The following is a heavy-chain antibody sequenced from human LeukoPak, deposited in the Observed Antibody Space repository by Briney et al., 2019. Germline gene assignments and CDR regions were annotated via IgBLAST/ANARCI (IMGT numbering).Heavy chain of an antibody. V-gene: IGHV3-9*01. J-gene: IGHJ4*02. CDR2: ISWDSGSV. D-gene: IGHD3-22*01. CDR1: GFTFDDYA. Sequence: AGRSLRLSCAASGFTFDDYAMHWVRQAPGKGLEWVSGISWDSGSVDSADSVKGRFTISRDNARNSLYLQMNSLRAEDTALYYCAKGNSYDSSGLPFGYWGQGTLVTVSS. CDR3: AKGNSYDSSGLPFGY.